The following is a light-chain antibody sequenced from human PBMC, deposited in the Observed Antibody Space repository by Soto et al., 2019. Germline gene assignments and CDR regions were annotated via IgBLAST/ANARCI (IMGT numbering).Light chain of an antibody. V-gene: IGKV3-20*01. CDR2: GAS. Sequence: EIVLTQSPSTLSLSPGGRSTLACRASQSVSSSYLAWYQQKTGQPPRIXIYGASSRATGIPDRFSGSGYGTDFTLTISRLETEDFAVFYCQHYDSLPITFGQGTRLEIK. J-gene: IGKJ5*01. CDR3: QHYDSLPIT. CDR1: QSVSSSY.